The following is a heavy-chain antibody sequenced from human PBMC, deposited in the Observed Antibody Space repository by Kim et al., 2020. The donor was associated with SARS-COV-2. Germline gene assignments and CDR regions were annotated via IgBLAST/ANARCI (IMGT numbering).Heavy chain of an antibody. D-gene: IGHD1-26*01. V-gene: IGHV1-18*01. Sequence: ASVKVSCKASGYTFTSYGISWVRQAPGQGLEWMGWISAYNGNTNYAQKLQGRVTMTTDTSTSTAYMELRSLRSDDTAVYYCARDLEESGSYCAFDYWGQGTLVTVSS. CDR3: ARDLEESGSYCAFDY. CDR1: GYTFTSYG. J-gene: IGHJ4*02. CDR2: ISAYNGNT.